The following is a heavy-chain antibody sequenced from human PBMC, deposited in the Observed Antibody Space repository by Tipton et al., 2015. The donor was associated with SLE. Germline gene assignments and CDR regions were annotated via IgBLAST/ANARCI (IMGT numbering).Heavy chain of an antibody. CDR2: INHSGST. Sequence: TLSLTCAVYGGSFSGYYWSWIRQPPGKGLEWIGEINHSGSTNYNPSLKSRVTISVDTSKNQFSLKLSSVTAADTAVYYCARRGSGYPFDYWGQGTLVTVSS. CDR1: GGSFSGYY. J-gene: IGHJ4*02. V-gene: IGHV4-34*01. CDR3: ARRGSGYPFDY. D-gene: IGHD6-19*01.